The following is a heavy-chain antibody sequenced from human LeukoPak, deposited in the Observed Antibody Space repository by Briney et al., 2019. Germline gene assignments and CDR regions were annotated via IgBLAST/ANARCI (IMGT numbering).Heavy chain of an antibody. J-gene: IGHJ4*01. CDR3: VKGVVCANGVCRTRLDY. CDR2: ISTNGGST. V-gene: IGHV3-64D*06. CDR1: GFTFSSYA. Sequence: TGGSLRLSCSASGFTFSSYAMHWVRQAPGKGLEYVSAISTNGGSTFYADSVKGRFTISRDNSKDTLYLQMSSLRAEDTAVYYCVKGVVCANGVCRTRLDYWGQEPWSPSPQ. D-gene: IGHD2-8*01.